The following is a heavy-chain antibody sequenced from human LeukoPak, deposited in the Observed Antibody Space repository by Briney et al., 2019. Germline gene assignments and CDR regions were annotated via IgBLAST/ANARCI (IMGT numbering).Heavy chain of an antibody. V-gene: IGHV1-2*02. J-gene: IGHJ4*02. CDR2: INPNSGGT. D-gene: IGHD6-13*01. CDR1: GYTFTGYY. Sequence: GASVKVSCKASGYTFTGYYMHWVRQAPGQGLEWMGWINPNSGGTNYAQKFQGRVTMTRDTSISTAYMELSSLRSEDTAVYYCARVGWGTLAAAGKLARGAVYFDYWGQGTLVTVSS. CDR3: ARVGWGTLAAAGKLARGAVYFDY.